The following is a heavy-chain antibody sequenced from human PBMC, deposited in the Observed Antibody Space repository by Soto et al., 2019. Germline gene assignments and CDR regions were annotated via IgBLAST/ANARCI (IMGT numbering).Heavy chain of an antibody. CDR3: AKDVGRHDPYNWFDP. V-gene: IGHV3-23*01. D-gene: IGHD3-16*01. CDR1: GVTFSSYA. CDR2: ISGSGGST. Sequence: AGGSLRLSCAASGVTFSSYAMIWVRQAPGKGLEWVSAISGSGGSTYYADSVKGRFTISRDNSKNTLYLQMNSLRAEDTAVYYCAKDVGRHDPYNWFDPWGQGTLVTVSS. J-gene: IGHJ5*02.